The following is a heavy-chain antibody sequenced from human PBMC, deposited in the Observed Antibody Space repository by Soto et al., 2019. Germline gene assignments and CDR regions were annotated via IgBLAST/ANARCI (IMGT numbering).Heavy chain of an antibody. D-gene: IGHD2-2*01. CDR2: IYYSGST. V-gene: IGHV4-31*03. J-gene: IGHJ4*02. Sequence: SETLSLTCTVSGGSISSGGYYWSWIRQHPGKGLEWIGYIYYSGSTYYNPSLKSRVTISVDTSKNQFSLKLSSVTAADTAVYYCARDGGPGYCSSTSCYFDYWGQGTLVNVS. CDR1: GGSISSGGYY. CDR3: ARDGGPGYCSSTSCYFDY.